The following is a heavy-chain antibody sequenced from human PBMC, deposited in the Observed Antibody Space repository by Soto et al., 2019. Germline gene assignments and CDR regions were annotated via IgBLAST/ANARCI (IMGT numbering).Heavy chain of an antibody. D-gene: IGHD3-16*01. CDR3: AMVDVYVTPSPQDV. V-gene: IGHV1-18*01. Sequence: ASVKVSCKASGYSFTSHGINWVRQAPGQGLEWVGWISGYNGNTNYAQNLQGRVTMTTDTSTSTAYMELRSLRSNDTAIYYCAMVDVYVTPSPQDVWGQGTTVTVSS. CDR2: ISGYNGNT. CDR1: GYSFTSHG. J-gene: IGHJ6*02.